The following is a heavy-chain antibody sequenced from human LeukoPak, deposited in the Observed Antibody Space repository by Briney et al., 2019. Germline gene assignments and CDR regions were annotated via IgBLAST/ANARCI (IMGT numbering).Heavy chain of an antibody. CDR3: ARGDYYDSSVYYYD. J-gene: IGHJ4*02. CDR2: FNPDSGGT. Sequence: ASVKVSCKASGYTFTGYYMHWVRQAPGQGLEWMGWFNPDSGGTNYAQKFQGRVTMTRNTSIGTAYMELSRLRSDDTAVYYCARGDYYDSSVYYYDWGQGTLVTVSS. V-gene: IGHV1-2*02. D-gene: IGHD3-22*01. CDR1: GYTFTGYY.